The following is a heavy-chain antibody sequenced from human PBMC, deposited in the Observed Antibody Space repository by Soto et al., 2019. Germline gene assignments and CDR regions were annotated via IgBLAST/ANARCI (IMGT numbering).Heavy chain of an antibody. Sequence: SETLSLTCTVSGGSISSNYWTWIRQPPGKGLEWIGYVYNSGSTNYNPSLKSRATISEDTSKSQFSLKVNSMTAADTAVYYCARYRREAVAGYTLDSWGQGILVTVSS. D-gene: IGHD6-13*01. CDR3: ARYRREAVAGYTLDS. J-gene: IGHJ5*02. V-gene: IGHV4-59*01. CDR1: GGSISSNY. CDR2: VYNSGST.